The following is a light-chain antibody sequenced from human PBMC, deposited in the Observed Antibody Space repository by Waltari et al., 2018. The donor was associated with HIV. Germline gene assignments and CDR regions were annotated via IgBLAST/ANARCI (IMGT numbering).Light chain of an antibody. Sequence: EFVLTHCPATFSFSTGEKATLACRARRSVDSYLGWDQQNPGQAPRLLIYDASNRANVSPARFSGSESGADFTLTFSSPEPEGFVVYCGQQRSDWPPTFGQGTKVEIK. CDR2: DAS. V-gene: IGKV3-11*01. CDR1: RSVDSY. J-gene: IGKJ1*01. CDR3: QQRSDWPPT.